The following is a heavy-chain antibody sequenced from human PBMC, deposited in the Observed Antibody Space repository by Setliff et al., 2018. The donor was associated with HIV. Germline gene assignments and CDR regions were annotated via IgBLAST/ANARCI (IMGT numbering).Heavy chain of an antibody. V-gene: IGHV4-34*01. CDR3: ARDLMAPDRYFDY. Sequence: SETLSLTCAVYGGSFNGYYWSWIRQPPGKGLEWIGEINHGGSTNYNPSLKSRVSISVDMSKNQFSLNLSSVTAADTAVYYCARDLMAPDRYFDYWGQGTLVT. CDR2: INHGGST. CDR1: GGSFNGYY. J-gene: IGHJ4*02. D-gene: IGHD2-8*01.